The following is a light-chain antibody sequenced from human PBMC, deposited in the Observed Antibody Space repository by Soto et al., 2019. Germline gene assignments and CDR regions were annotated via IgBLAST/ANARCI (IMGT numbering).Light chain of an antibody. CDR2: DAS. Sequence: EIVLTQSPATLSLSPGERATLSCRASQSISSSLAWYQQKPGQAPRLLMYDASSRATGIPARFSGSGSGTDFTLTISSLEPEDFAVYYCQQHSDWPLTFGGGTKVEIK. CDR3: QQHSDWPLT. J-gene: IGKJ4*01. V-gene: IGKV3-11*01. CDR1: QSISSS.